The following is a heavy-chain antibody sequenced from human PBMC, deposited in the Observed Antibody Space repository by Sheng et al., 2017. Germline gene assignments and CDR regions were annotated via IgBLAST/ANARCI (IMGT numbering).Heavy chain of an antibody. CDR3: ARAAVTGRFTFDP. CDR1: GGSFSGYY. CDR2: INHSGST. Sequence: QVQLQQWGAGLLKPSETLSLTCAVYGGSFSGYYWSWIRQPPGKGLEWIGEINHSGSTNYNPSLKSRVTISVDTSKNQFSLKLSSVTAADTAVYYCARAAVTGRFTFDPWGQGTLVTVSS. V-gene: IGHV4-34*01. J-gene: IGHJ5*02. D-gene: IGHD4-17*01.